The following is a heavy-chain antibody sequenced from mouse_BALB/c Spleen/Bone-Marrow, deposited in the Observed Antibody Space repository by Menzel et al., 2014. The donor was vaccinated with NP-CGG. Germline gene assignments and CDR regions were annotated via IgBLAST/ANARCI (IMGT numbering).Heavy chain of an antibody. D-gene: IGHD2-4*01. J-gene: IGHJ3*01. Sequence: EVKLVESGGGLVKPGGSLKLSCAASGFTFSSYVMSWVRQTPEKRLEWVASISSGGSLYYSDSVKGRFTISRDNARNILYLQMSSLRSEDTAMYYCASRQLTVIRDWFAYWGQGTLVTVSA. CDR1: GFTFSSYV. CDR3: ASRQLTVIRDWFAY. CDR2: ISSGGSL. V-gene: IGHV5-6-5*01.